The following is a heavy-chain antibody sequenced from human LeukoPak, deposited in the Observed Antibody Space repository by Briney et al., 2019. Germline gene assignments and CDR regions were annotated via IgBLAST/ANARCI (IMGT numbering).Heavy chain of an antibody. D-gene: IGHD3-16*01. Sequence: SETLSLTCTVSGDSVSSSSYSWAWIRQPPGKGLEWIGTIYYSGSTYYNPSLKSRVTISLDTANNQFSLKLSSVTAADTAVYYCAAYVYLPGIHDNGIDYWGQGTLVTVSS. CDR3: AAYVYLPGIHDNGIDY. V-gene: IGHV4-39*01. CDR2: IYYSGST. J-gene: IGHJ4*02. CDR1: GDSVSSSSYS.